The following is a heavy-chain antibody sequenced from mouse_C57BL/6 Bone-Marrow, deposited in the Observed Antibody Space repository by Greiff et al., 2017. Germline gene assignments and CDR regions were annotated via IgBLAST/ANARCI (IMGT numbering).Heavy chain of an antibody. V-gene: IGHV1-81*01. CDR3: ARPYYYGSSGFAY. D-gene: IGHD1-1*01. Sequence: VQLQQSGAELARPGASVKLSCKASGYTFTSYGISWVKQRTGQGLEWIGEIYPRSGNTYYNEKFKGKATLTADKSSSTAYMELRSLTSEDSAVXFCARPYYYGSSGFAYWGQGTLVTVSA. CDR2: IYPRSGNT. CDR1: GYTFTSYG. J-gene: IGHJ3*01.